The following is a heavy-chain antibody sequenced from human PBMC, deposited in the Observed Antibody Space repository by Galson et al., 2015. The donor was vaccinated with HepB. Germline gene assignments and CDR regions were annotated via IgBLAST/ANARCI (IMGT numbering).Heavy chain of an antibody. CDR3: AGGGWSKFDA. CDR2: ISYDGSSE. V-gene: IGHV3-30-3*01. D-gene: IGHD6-19*01. J-gene: IGHJ5*02. CDR1: GFTFRNYA. Sequence: SLRLSCAASGFTFRNYAMHWVRQAPGRGLEWVAAISYDGSSEYYAYSVRGRFSISRDNSKNTLSLQRDRLRVDDTAVYYCAGGGWSKFDAWGQGTLVTVSS.